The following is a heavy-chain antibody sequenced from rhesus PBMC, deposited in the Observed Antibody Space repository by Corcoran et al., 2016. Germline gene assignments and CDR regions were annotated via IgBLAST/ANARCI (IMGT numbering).Heavy chain of an antibody. J-gene: IGHJ4*01. D-gene: IGHD5-42*01. V-gene: IGHV4-99*01. CDR2: FDGPRGST. CDR1: GYSVSSGHS. CDR3: VRGTPPDN. Sequence: QVQLQESGPGLVKPSETLSLTCAVSGYSVSSGHSWGWFRQSPGKGLEYIGFFDGPRGSTYYSNSSLESRVTISKDTSTNLFFLTLRSVTAADTARYFCVRGTPPDNWGQGVLVTVSS.